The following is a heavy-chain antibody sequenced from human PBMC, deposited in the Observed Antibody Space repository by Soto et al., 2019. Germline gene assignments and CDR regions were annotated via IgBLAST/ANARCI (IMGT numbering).Heavy chain of an antibody. CDR3: VKMTRMEVVVADY. D-gene: IGHD3-22*01. V-gene: IGHV3-30*18. CDR2: ISYDGSNK. Sequence: QVQLVESGGGVVQPGRSLRLSCAASGFTFSSYGMHWVRQAPGKGLEWVAVISYDGSNKYYADSVKGRFTISRDNSKNTLYLQMNSLRAEDTAVYYCVKMTRMEVVVADYWGQGTLVTVSS. J-gene: IGHJ4*02. CDR1: GFTFSSYG.